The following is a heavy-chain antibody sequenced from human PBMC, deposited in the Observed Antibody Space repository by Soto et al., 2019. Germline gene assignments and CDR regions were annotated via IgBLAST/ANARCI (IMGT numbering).Heavy chain of an antibody. V-gene: IGHV3-21*01. CDR2: ISSSSSYI. J-gene: IGHJ4*02. CDR3: ARDSCSGGSCHPDFDY. Sequence: EVQLVESGGGLVKPGGSLRLSCAASGFTFSSYSMNWVRQAPGKGLEWVSSISSSSSYIYYADSVKGRFTISRVNAKNSLYLQMNSLRAEDTAVYYCARDSCSGGSCHPDFDYWGQGTLVTVSS. CDR1: GFTFSSYS. D-gene: IGHD2-15*01.